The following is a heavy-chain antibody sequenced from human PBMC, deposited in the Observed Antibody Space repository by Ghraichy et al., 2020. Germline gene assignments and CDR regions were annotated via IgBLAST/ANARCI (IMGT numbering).Heavy chain of an antibody. CDR2: TYSRSRWYS. CDR3: ARSRGSSSLFFDY. J-gene: IGHJ4*02. V-gene: IGHV6-1*01. CDR1: GDSVSSHSAA. D-gene: IGHD6-6*01. Sequence: SQTLLLTCVISGDSVSSHSAAWNWIRQSPSRGLEWLGRTYSRSRWYSDYATSVRSRLTLSPDTSKNQFTLQLNSVTPEDTAVYYCARSRGSSSLFFDYWGQGTLVTVSS.